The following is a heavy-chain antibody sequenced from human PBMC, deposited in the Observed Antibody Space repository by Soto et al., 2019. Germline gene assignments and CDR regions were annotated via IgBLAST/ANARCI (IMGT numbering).Heavy chain of an antibody. CDR2: IIPIFGTA. CDR1: GGTFSSYA. D-gene: IGHD3-10*01. Sequence: SVKVSCKASGGTFSSYAISWVRQAPGQGLERMGGIIPIFGTANYAQKFQGRVTITADESTSTAYMELSSLRSEDTAVYFCVSSAVGSGSYYYYYGQDVWGQGTTVTVS. J-gene: IGHJ6*02. V-gene: IGHV1-69*13. CDR3: VSSAVGSGSYYYYYGQDV.